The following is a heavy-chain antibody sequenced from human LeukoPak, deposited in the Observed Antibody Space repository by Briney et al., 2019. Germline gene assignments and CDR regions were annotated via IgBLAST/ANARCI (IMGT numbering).Heavy chain of an antibody. CDR3: ARVGRGRAAAGFGAFDI. CDR1: GFTFDDYA. V-gene: IGHV3-9*01. D-gene: IGHD6-13*01. J-gene: IGHJ3*02. CDR2: ISWNSGSI. Sequence: GGSLRLCCVASGFTFDDYAMHWVRQPPGEGLEWVSGISWNSGSIGYADSVKGRFTISRDNAKNSVYLQVNSLRTEDTAVYFCARVGRGRAAAGFGAFDIWGQGTRVTVSS.